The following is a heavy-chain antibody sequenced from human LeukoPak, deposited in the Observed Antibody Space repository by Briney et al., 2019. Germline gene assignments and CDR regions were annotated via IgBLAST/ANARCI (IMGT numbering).Heavy chain of an antibody. Sequence: GGSLRLSCAASGFTFSSYAMSWVRQAPGKGLEWVSTISGSGGSTYYADSVKGRFTISRDNSKNTLYLQMNSLRAEDTAVYYCAKDHYGDYVSYFDYWGQGTLVTVSS. CDR2: ISGSGGST. V-gene: IGHV3-23*01. CDR3: AKDHYGDYVSYFDY. D-gene: IGHD4-17*01. J-gene: IGHJ4*02. CDR1: GFTFSSYA.